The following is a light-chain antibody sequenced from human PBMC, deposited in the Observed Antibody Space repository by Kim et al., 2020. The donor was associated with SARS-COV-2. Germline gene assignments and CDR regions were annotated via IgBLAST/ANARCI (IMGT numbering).Light chain of an antibody. CDR2: DVS. Sequence: QSALTQPRSVSGSPGQSVTISCTGTSSDVGGYNYVSWYQQHPGKAPKLMIYDVSKRPSGVPDRFSGSKSGNTASLTISGLQAEGEADYYCCSYAGSYTFWVFGGGTQLTVL. J-gene: IGLJ3*02. CDR1: SSDVGGYNY. V-gene: IGLV2-11*01. CDR3: CSYAGSYTFWV.